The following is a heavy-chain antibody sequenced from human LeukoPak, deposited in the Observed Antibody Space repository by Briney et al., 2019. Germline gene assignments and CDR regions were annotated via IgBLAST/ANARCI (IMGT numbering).Heavy chain of an antibody. CDR3: AKLARYCSGGSCYPPDY. V-gene: IGHV3-23*01. J-gene: IGHJ4*02. CDR2: ISGSAGST. Sequence: GGSLRLSCAASGFTFSSYAMSWVRQAPGKGLEWVSAISGSAGSTSYADSVKGRFTISRDNSKNTLYLQMNTLRAGDTAVYYCAKLARYCSGGSCYPPDYWGQGTLVTVSS. D-gene: IGHD2-15*01. CDR1: GFTFSSYA.